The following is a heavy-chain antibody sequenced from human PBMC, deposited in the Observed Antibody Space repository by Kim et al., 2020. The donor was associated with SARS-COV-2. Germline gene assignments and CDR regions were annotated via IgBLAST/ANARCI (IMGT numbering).Heavy chain of an antibody. D-gene: IGHD3-22*01. CDR2: ITGGGGST. V-gene: IGHV3-23*01. CDR3: AKVPDYYDSSGMYAFDI. CDR1: GFTFRSYA. Sequence: GGSLRLSCAASGFTFRSYAMRWVRQAPGKGLEWVSTITGGGGSTYYADSVKGRFTISRDNSKNTLYLQMNSLRAEDTAVYYCAKVPDYYDSSGMYAFDIWGQGTMVTVSS. J-gene: IGHJ3*02.